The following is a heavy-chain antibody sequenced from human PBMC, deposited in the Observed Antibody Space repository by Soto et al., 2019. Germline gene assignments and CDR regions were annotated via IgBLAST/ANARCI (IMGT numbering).Heavy chain of an antibody. Sequence: SETLSLTCTVSGDSIITDYWSWIRQSPGKGLEWIGFIYYGGSTNYNPSLKSRVTISVDTPKNQFSLKLSSVTAADTAVYYCACFFPGGYSYVFHQYGLDVRGKGTTVPVP. CDR2: IYYGGST. CDR3: ACFFPGGYSYVFHQYGLDV. CDR1: GDSIITDY. V-gene: IGHV4-59*08. D-gene: IGHD5-18*01. J-gene: IGHJ6*04.